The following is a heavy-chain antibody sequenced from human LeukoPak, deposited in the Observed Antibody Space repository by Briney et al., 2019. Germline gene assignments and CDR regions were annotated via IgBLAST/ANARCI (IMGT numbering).Heavy chain of an antibody. D-gene: IGHD3-3*01. Sequence: ASVKVSCKASGYTSTSYDFNWVRQATGQRPEWMGWMSPNSGDTGYAQKFQGRVTMTRDTSTSTVYMELSSLRSEDTAVYYCARGSGSNDYWGQGTLVTVSS. J-gene: IGHJ4*02. V-gene: IGHV1-8*01. CDR1: GYTSTSYD. CDR3: ARGSGSNDY. CDR2: MSPNSGDT.